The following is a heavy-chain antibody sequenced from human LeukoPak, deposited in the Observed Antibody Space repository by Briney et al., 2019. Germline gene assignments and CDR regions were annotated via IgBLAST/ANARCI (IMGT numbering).Heavy chain of an antibody. Sequence: GGSLRLSCAASGFAFSSHWMNWVRQAPGKGLEWVANIRMDGGEQYYMDSVEGRFTISRDNAKNSLYLQMYSLRPEDTAVYYCARDKGYNSAYWGRGTLVTVSS. CDR2: IRMDGGEQ. CDR3: ARDKGYNSAY. J-gene: IGHJ4*02. V-gene: IGHV3-7*01. CDR1: GFAFSSHW. D-gene: IGHD5-24*01.